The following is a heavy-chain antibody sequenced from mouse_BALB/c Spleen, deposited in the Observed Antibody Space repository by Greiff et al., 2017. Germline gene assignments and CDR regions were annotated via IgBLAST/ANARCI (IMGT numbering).Heavy chain of an antibody. D-gene: IGHD4-1*01. V-gene: IGHV2-2*02. Sequence: VQVVESGPGLVQPSQSLSITCTVSGFSLTSYGVHWVRQSPGKGLEWLGVIWSGGSTDYNAAFISRLSISKDNSKSQVFFKMNSLQANDTAIYYCARSFNWDGGFAYWGQGTLVTVSA. CDR2: IWSGGST. CDR1: GFSLTSYG. CDR3: ARSFNWDGGFAY. J-gene: IGHJ3*01.